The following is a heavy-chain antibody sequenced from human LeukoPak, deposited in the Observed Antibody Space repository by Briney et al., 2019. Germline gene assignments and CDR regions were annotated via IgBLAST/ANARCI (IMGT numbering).Heavy chain of an antibody. CDR3: AKVEVRGVIIIAFDI. J-gene: IGHJ3*02. V-gene: IGHV3-23*01. Sequence: GGSLRLSCAASGFTFSSYAMSWVRQAPGKGLEWVSAISGSGGSTCYADSVKGRFTISRDNSKNTLYLQMNSLRAEDTAVYYCAKVEVRGVIIIAFDIWGQGTMVTVSS. D-gene: IGHD3-10*01. CDR1: GFTFSSYA. CDR2: ISGSGGST.